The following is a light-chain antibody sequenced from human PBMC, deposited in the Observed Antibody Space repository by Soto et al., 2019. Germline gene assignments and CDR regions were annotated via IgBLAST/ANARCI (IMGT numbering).Light chain of an antibody. CDR3: QQYSSWPYT. CDR1: QGIRNQ. CDR2: DSS. J-gene: IGKJ2*01. Sequence: DIVLTQSPATLSLSPGERVTLSCRASQGIRNQLAWYQQKPGQVPRLLIYDSSNWPTGIPGRFSGSGSGTDFTLTISSLEPEDFAVYYCQQYSSWPYTFGQGTKLEIK. V-gene: IGKV3D-11*01.